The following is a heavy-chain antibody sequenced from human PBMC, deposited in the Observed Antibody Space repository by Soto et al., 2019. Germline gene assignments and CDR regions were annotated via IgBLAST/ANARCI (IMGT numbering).Heavy chain of an antibody. CDR3: ARRSGTYYDFWSRLDV. V-gene: IGHV5-51*01. D-gene: IGHD3-3*01. CDR1: GYSFTSYW. CDR2: IYPGDSDT. J-gene: IGHJ6*02. Sequence: PGESLKISCKGSGYSFTSYWIGWVRQMTGKGLEWMGIIYPGDSDTRYSPSFQGQVTISADKSISTAYLQWSSLKASDTAMYYCARRSGTYYDFWSRLDVSGQGTTVTVS.